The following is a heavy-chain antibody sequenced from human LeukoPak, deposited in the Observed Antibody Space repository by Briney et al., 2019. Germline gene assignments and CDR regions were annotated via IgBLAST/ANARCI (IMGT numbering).Heavy chain of an antibody. Sequence: GGSLRLSCAAPGFTFSSYAMSWVRQAPGKGLEWVSGISGSGSSTYYADSVKGRFTISRDNSKNTLYLQMNSLRAEDTAVYYCAKGRTAYCSSTSCYTIDYWGQGTLVTVSS. CDR3: AKGRTAYCSSTSCYTIDY. CDR2: ISGSGSST. CDR1: GFTFSSYA. D-gene: IGHD2-2*02. J-gene: IGHJ4*02. V-gene: IGHV3-23*01.